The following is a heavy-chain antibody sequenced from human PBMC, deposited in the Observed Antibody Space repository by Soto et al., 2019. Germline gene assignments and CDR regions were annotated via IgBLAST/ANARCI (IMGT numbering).Heavy chain of an antibody. CDR3: AREGDGEAGYCSGGSCYSVD. CDR2: MNPNSGNT. J-gene: IGHJ4*02. D-gene: IGHD2-15*01. Sequence: ASVKVSCKASGYTFTSYDINWVRQATGQGLEWMGWMNPNSGNTGYAQKFQGRVTMTRNTSISTAYMELSSLRSEDTAVYYCAREGDGEAGYCSGGSCYSVDWGQGTLVTVSS. V-gene: IGHV1-8*01. CDR1: GYTFTSYD.